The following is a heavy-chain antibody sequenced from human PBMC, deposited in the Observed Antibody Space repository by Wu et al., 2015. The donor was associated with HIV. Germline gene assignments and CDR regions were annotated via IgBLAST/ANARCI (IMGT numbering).Heavy chain of an antibody. D-gene: IGHD2-8*02. Sequence: QVRLVQSGAEVRKPGASVKISCKAFGYTFTGYYIHWVRQAPGQGLEWMGWVNPTSGGTNYAQKFQGRVTMTRDTSISTAYMEVSRLRYVDTAVYYCASAYSTGWYSDYWGQGTLVTVSS. CDR1: GYTFTGYY. CDR2: VNPTSGGT. CDR3: ASAYSTGWYSDY. V-gene: IGHV1-2*02. J-gene: IGHJ4*02.